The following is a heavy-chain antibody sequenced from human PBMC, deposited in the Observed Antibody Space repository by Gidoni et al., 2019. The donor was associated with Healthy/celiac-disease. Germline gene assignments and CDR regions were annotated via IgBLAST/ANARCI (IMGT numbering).Heavy chain of an antibody. CDR3: ARHLGGIAAAGTEGGWFDP. CDR2: IYPGDSDT. CDR1: GYSFTSSW. D-gene: IGHD6-13*01. V-gene: IGHV5-51*02. J-gene: IGHJ5*02. Sequence: EVQLVQSGAEVTKPGEALKISCKGSGYSFTSSWTGWGRQMPGKGVTWMGIIYPGDSDTRDSPSFQVQVTSSADKSISTAYLQWSSLKASDTAMYYCARHLGGIAAAGTEGGWFDPWGQGTLVTVSS.